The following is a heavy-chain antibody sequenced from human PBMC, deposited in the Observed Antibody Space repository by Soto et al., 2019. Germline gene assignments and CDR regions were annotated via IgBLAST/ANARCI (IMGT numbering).Heavy chain of an antibody. J-gene: IGHJ4*02. D-gene: IGHD2-2*02. Sequence: SETLSLTCAVYGGSFSGYYWSWIRQPPGKGLEWIGEINHSGSTNYNPSLKSRVTISVDTSKNQFSLKLSSVTAADTAVYYCARGLMGYCSSTSGYTYFDYWGQGTLVTVSS. CDR1: GGSFSGYY. V-gene: IGHV4-34*01. CDR2: INHSGST. CDR3: ARGLMGYCSSTSGYTYFDY.